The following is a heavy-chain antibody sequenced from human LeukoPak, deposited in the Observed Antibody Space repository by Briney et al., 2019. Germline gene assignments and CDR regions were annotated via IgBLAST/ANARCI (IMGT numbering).Heavy chain of an antibody. CDR1: GYTFTSYY. CDR2: INPSGGST. Sequence: ASVKVSCKASGYTFTSYYMHWVRQAPGQGLEWMGIINPSGGSTSYAQKFQGRVTMTRDTSTSTVYMELSSLRSEDTAVYYCARATNSGAVKWGAFDIWGQGTMVTVSS. V-gene: IGHV1-46*03. J-gene: IGHJ3*02. CDR3: ARATNSGAVKWGAFDI. D-gene: IGHD1-26*01.